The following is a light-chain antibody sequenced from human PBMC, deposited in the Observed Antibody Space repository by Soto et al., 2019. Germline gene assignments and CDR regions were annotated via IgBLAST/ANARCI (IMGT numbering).Light chain of an antibody. J-gene: IGLJ1*01. CDR2: RGS. Sequence: QSALTQPASVSGSPGQSITISCTGTSSDNAIYNYVSWYQQHPGKAPKLLIYRGSNRPSGVSNRFSGSESGNTASLTISGLXAEDETYYYCSSYTRTGSLYVFGTGTKVTVL. CDR1: SSDNAIYNY. V-gene: IGLV2-14*01. CDR3: SSYTRTGSLYV.